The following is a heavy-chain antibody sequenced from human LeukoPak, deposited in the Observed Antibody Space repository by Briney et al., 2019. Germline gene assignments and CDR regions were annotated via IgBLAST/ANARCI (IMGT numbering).Heavy chain of an antibody. D-gene: IGHD3-22*01. CDR3: ARDGSPWVYYYDSSGYCY. Sequence: SETLSLTCTVSGGSISSYYWSWIRQPPGKGLEWIGYIYYSGSTNYNPSLKSRVTISVDTSKNQFSLKLSSVTAADTAVYYCARDGSPWVYYYDSSGYCYWGQGTLVTVSS. V-gene: IGHV4-59*12. CDR1: GGSISSYY. J-gene: IGHJ4*02. CDR2: IYYSGST.